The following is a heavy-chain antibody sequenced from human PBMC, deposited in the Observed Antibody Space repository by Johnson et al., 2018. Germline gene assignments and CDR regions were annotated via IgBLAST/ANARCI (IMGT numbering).Heavy chain of an antibody. CDR2: MSGGRGLT. CDR3: AKDEGGSNAGYFQH. Sequence: VQLVQSGGGLVQPGGSLRLSCAASGFTFSNYPMSWVRQSPGKGLEWVSSMSGGRGLTYHYADSVKGRFTISRDNAKNSLYRQMNSLRAEDTALYYCAKDEGGSNAGYFQHWGQGTLVIVSS. CDR1: GFTFSNYP. J-gene: IGHJ1*01. D-gene: IGHD2-8*01. V-gene: IGHV3-23*04.